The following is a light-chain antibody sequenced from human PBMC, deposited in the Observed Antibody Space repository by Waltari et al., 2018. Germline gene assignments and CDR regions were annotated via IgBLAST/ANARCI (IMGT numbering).Light chain of an antibody. V-gene: IGLV2-14*01. Sequence: QSALTQPASVSGSPGRSITISCTGISSDVGDYNYVSWYQQHPGKAPKLMIFEVSNRPSGVSNRFSGSQAGKPAPLTIAGLQAEDVADNYCSSYASSSSLVLATGTKVIVL. CDR2: EVS. CDR3: SSYASSSSLV. CDR1: SSDVGDYNY. J-gene: IGLJ1*01.